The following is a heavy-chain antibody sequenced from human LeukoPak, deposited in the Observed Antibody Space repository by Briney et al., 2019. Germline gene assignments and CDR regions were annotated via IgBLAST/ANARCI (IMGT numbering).Heavy chain of an antibody. J-gene: IGHJ5*02. CDR2: ISGGSTI. V-gene: IGHV3-48*03. CDR1: GFTLSSYE. CDR3: ARDSYYYGSGSYYSGWFDP. Sequence: GGSLRLSCAASGFTLSSYEMNWVRQAPGKGLEWVSYISGGSTIYYADSVKGRFTISRDNSKNTLYLQMNSLRAEDTAVYYCARDSYYYGSGSYYSGWFDPWGQGTLVTVSS. D-gene: IGHD3-10*01.